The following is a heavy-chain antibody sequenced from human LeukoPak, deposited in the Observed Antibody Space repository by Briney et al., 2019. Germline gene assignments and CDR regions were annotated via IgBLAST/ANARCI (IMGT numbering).Heavy chain of an antibody. J-gene: IGHJ4*02. CDR3: ARHRGLKWGQFDY. Sequence: PGGSLRLSCTASGFTVSTYYMAWVRQAPGTGLEWVSLIYSGGTTYYAASVKGRFTISRDKSNNTPYLQMSSLRVEDTAVYYCARHRGLKWGQFDYWGQGALVTVSS. D-gene: IGHD7-27*01. CDR2: IYSGGTT. CDR1: GFTVSTYY. V-gene: IGHV3-66*04.